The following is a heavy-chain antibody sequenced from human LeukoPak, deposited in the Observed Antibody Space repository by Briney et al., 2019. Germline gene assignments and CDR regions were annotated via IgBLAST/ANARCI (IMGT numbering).Heavy chain of an antibody. CDR2: FDPEDGET. V-gene: IGHV1-24*01. CDR1: GYTLTELS. D-gene: IGHD3-9*01. J-gene: IGHJ4*02. Sequence: ASVKVSCKVSGYTLTELSMHWVRQAPGKGLEWMGGFDPEDGETIYAQKFQGRVTMTEDASTDTAYMELSSLRSEDTAVYYCATKGLGYFDWLLFLDYWGQGTLVTVSS. CDR3: ATKGLGYFDWLLFLDY.